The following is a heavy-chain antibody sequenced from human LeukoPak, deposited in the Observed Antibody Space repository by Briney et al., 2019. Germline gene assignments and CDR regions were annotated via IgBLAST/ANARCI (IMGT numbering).Heavy chain of an antibody. CDR1: GFTFSSYS. CDR3: ARDFRGYSGYHQGY. V-gene: IGHV3-21*01. CDR2: ISSSSSYI. J-gene: IGHJ4*02. D-gene: IGHD5-12*01. Sequence: GGSLRLSCAASGFTFSSYSMNWVRQAPGKGLEWVSSISSSSSYIYYADSVKGRFIISRDNAKNSLYLQMNSLRVEDTAVYYCARDFRGYSGYHQGYWGQGTLVTVSS.